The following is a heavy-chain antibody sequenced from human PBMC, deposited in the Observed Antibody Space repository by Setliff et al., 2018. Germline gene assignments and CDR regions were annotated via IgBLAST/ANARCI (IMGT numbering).Heavy chain of an antibody. CDR1: GDSIKRNAYY. CDR2: VHSSGTA. CDR3: ARPPKWFGEVIIGALDV. Sequence: SETLSLTCAVSGDSIKRNAYYWGWIRQSPVRGLEWIGSVHSSGTAHYNPSLKSRVTISVDSAKNHFSLNLRSVTAADTAIYYCARPPKWFGEVIIGALDVWGQGTVVTVSS. D-gene: IGHD3-10*01. V-gene: IGHV4-39*02. J-gene: IGHJ3*01.